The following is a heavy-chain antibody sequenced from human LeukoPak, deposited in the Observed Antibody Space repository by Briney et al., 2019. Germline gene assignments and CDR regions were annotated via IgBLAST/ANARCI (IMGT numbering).Heavy chain of an antibody. J-gene: IGHJ4*02. Sequence: PGGSLRLSCAASGFDFSRYVIHWVRQGPGKGLEWVAVISPEGYMKDYADSVKGRFTVSRDNSKNTVFLQMNSLSAEDTSRYYCARGNLYTAATIDDYWGQGTLVTVSS. V-gene: IGHV3-30-3*01. CDR3: ARGNLYTAATIDDY. CDR1: GFDFSRYV. CDR2: ISPEGYMK. D-gene: IGHD3-16*01.